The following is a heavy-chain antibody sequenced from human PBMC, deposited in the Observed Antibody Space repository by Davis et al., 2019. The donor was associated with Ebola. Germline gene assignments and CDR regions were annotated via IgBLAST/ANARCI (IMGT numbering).Heavy chain of an antibody. CDR2: PNPNSGNT. Sequence: ASVKVSCKASGYTFTSYDINWVRQATGQGLEWMGWPNPNSGNTDCTQKFQGRVTMTRNISIGTAYMELSSLRSEDTAVYYCARRVGSRSGFDYWGQGTLVTVSS. J-gene: IGHJ4*02. V-gene: IGHV1-8*01. CDR3: ARRVGSRSGFDY. D-gene: IGHD1-26*01. CDR1: GYTFTSYD.